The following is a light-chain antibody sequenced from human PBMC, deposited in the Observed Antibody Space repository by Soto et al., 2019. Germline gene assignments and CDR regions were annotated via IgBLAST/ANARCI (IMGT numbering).Light chain of an antibody. J-gene: IGLJ3*02. CDR3: VAWDDSLSGRV. CDR1: GSNIGSHE. Sequence: QAVLTQPPSACGTPGQRVTISCSGSGSNIGSHEVYWYQHLPGTAPKVLIYRNDQRPSGVPDRFSASRSGTSASLAISGLRSEDEADYYCVAWDDSLSGRVFGGGTKLTVL. V-gene: IGLV1-47*02. CDR2: RND.